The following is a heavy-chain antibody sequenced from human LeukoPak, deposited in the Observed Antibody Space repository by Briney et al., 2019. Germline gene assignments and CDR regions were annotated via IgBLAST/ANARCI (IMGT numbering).Heavy chain of an antibody. CDR2: ISGSGDST. CDR3: AKSPKSASGSDNNWFDP. D-gene: IGHD3-10*01. V-gene: IGHV3-23*01. J-gene: IGHJ5*02. CDR1: GFTFTSYA. Sequence: GGSLRLSCAASGFTFTSYAMNWVRQAPGEGLEWVSAISGSGDSTYYADSVKGRFTISRDNSENTLYLQMNSLRAEDTAVYYCAKSPKSASGSDNNWFDPWGPGTLVTVSS.